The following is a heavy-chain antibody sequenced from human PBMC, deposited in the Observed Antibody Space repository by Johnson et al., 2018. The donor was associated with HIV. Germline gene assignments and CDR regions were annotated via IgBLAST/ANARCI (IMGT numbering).Heavy chain of an antibody. CDR3: ARAYTYGAFDI. CDR1: GFTFSSYS. V-gene: IGHV3-30*14. J-gene: IGHJ3*02. Sequence: QAHLVESGGGLVKPGGSLRLSCAASGFTFSSYSMHWVRQAPGKGLEWVAVISYDGSNKYYADSVKGRFTISRDNSKNTLYLQMNSLRVDDTAIYYCARAYTYGAFDIWGQGTMVTVSS. CDR2: ISYDGSNK. D-gene: IGHD5-18*01.